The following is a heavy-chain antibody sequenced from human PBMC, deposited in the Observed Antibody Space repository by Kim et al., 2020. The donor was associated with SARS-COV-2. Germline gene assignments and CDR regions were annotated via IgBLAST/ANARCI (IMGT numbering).Heavy chain of an antibody. J-gene: IGHJ4*02. Sequence: ADSIRGRFTLSRDNSKNILFLQMDSLRVDDTAVYYCAKDLLYVPGRGYFDSWGQGVLVTVSS. V-gene: IGHV3-23*01. D-gene: IGHD3-10*01. CDR3: AKDLLYVPGRGYFDS.